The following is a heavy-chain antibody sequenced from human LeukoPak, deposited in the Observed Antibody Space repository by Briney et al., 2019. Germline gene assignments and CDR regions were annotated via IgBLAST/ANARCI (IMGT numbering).Heavy chain of an antibody. CDR1: GGSISSSSYY. Sequence: SETLSLTCTVSGGSISSSSYYWGWIRQPPGKGLEWIGEINHSGSTNYNPSLKSRVTISVDTSKNQFSLKLSSVTAADTAVYYCARGMWLRRDYYYYMDVWGKGTTVTVSS. CDR3: ARGMWLRRDYYYYMDV. D-gene: IGHD5-12*01. V-gene: IGHV4-39*07. J-gene: IGHJ6*03. CDR2: INHSGST.